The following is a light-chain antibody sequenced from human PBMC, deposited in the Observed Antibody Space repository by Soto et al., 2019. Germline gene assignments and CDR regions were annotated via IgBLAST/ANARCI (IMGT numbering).Light chain of an antibody. CDR1: QSISTW. CDR2: DAS. Sequence: DIPMTQSPSTLPASLGDRVTLTCRANQSISTWLAWYQQKPGKGPILLIFDASNLESGAPSRFSGSGSGTEFTLTISSLQPGDFATYYCQQYSRHWTFGQGTKVAIK. J-gene: IGKJ1*01. CDR3: QQYSRHWT. V-gene: IGKV1-5*01.